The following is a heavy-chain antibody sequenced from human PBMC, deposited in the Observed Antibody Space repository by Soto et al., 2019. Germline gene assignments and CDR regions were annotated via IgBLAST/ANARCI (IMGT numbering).Heavy chain of an antibody. J-gene: IGHJ4*02. D-gene: IGHD3-9*01. CDR3: ARDRPYDILTGYYSSYFDY. Sequence: SPTLSLTCAISGDSVSSNSAAWNWIRQSPSRGLEWLGRTYYRSKWYNDYAVSVKSRITINPDTSKNQFSLQLNSVTPEDTAVYYCARDRPYDILTGYYSSYFDYWGQGTLVTVSS. CDR2: TYYRSKWYN. V-gene: IGHV6-1*01. CDR1: GDSVSSNSAA.